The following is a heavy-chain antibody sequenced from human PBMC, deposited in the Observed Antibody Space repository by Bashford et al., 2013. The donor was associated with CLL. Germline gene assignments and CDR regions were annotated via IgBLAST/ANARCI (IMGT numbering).Heavy chain of an antibody. CDR3: ARGPMIVVVINPGEPYYYYYYGMDV. V-gene: IGHV4-34*01. J-gene: IGHJ6*02. CDR2: SIIVEAP. CDR1: WVLQWVTT. Sequence: SETPVPHLRCLWWVLQWVTTGAGSASPQGRGWSGLGKSIIVEAPTTTRPLKSRVTISVDTSKNQFSLKLSSVTAADTAVYYCARGPMIVVVINPGEPYYYYYYGMDVWGQGTTVTVSS. D-gene: IGHD3-22*01.